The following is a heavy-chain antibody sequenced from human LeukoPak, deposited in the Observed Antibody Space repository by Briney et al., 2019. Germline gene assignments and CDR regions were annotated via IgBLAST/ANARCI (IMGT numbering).Heavy chain of an antibody. V-gene: IGHV4-59*01. J-gene: IGHJ4*02. CDR3: AKTGERDY. D-gene: IGHD7-27*01. CDR2: IYYSGST. CDR1: GGSISSYY. Sequence: SETLSLTCTVSGGSISSYYWSWIRQPPGKGLEWIGYIYYSGSTNYNPSLKSRVTISVDTSKNQFSLKLSSVTAADTAVYYCAKTGERDYWGRGTLVTVSS.